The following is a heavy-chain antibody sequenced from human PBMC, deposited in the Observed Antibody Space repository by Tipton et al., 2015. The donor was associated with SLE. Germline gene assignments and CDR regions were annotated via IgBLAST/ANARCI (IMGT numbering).Heavy chain of an antibody. CDR3: ARDEYRYDATGYHLLGHFDF. V-gene: IGHV4-39*07. Sequence: TLSLTCIVSGDSISSSSYYWGWIRQPPGKGLEWVGTVYYTGRTYYNPSLKSRVTMSQDTSKNQFSLKLSSVTAADTAVYYCARDEYRYDATGYHLLGHFDFWGQGTLVTVSS. CDR2: VYYTGRT. J-gene: IGHJ4*02. CDR1: GDSISSSSYY. D-gene: IGHD3-22*01.